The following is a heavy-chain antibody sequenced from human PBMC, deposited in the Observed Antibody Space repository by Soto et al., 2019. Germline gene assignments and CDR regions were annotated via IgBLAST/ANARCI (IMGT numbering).Heavy chain of an antibody. CDR3: ARATGYSSTWYDS. Sequence: TLSLTCVVSGASVSSGSDFWSWIRQPPGKGLERLGYMYYSGSTKYNPSLKSRVTISADTSKNQFSLKLFSVTAADTARYYCARATGYSSTWYDSWGQGIQVTVSS. CDR2: MYYSGST. D-gene: IGHD6-13*01. V-gene: IGHV4-61*01. CDR1: GASVSSGSDF. J-gene: IGHJ5*01.